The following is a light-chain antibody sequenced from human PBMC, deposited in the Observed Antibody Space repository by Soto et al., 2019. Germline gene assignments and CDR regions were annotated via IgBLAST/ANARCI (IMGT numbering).Light chain of an antibody. CDR1: QSIGDT. J-gene: IGKJ1*01. V-gene: IGKV3-15*01. CDR2: GAS. CDR3: QQYDNWPWT. Sequence: THCPTNLSASPWRRSTLSGKASQSIGDTLAWYQQKPGQAPRLLIYGASSRVTGFPDRFSGSGSGTDFTLTISSLQSDDFAVYYCQQYDNWPWTFGQGTKV.